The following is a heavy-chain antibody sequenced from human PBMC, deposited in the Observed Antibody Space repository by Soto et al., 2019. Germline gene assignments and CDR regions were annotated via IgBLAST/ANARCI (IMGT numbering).Heavy chain of an antibody. Sequence: EVQLLESGGGLVQPGGSLRLSCAASGFTFSSYAMSWVRQAPGKGLEYVSTISGSADRTYYADSVEDRFTVSRDNSRYTFYLHMTSLRDEYTAVYYCAKATCDTTFGVEQWGQGTLVTVFS. D-gene: IGHD3-3*01. V-gene: IGHV3-23*01. CDR3: AKATCDTTFGVEQ. J-gene: IGHJ4*02. CDR1: GFTFSSYA. CDR2: ISGSADRT.